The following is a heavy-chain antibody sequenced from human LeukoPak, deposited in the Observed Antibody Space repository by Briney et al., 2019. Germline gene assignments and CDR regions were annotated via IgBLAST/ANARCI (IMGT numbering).Heavy chain of an antibody. CDR1: GFTFNTYN. D-gene: IGHD3-22*01. CDR2: ISSSGSTI. V-gene: IGHV3-48*03. CDR3: ARGFCSPPRVDSSGYYSYFDY. Sequence: GGSLRLSCAASGFTFNTYNMNWVRQAPGKGLEWVSYISSSGSTIYYADSVKGRFTISRDNAKNSLYLQMNSLRAEDTAVYYCARGFCSPPRVDSSGYYSYFDYWGQGTLVTVSS. J-gene: IGHJ4*02.